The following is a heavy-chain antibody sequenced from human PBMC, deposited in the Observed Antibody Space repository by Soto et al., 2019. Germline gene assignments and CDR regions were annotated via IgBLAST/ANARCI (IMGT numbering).Heavy chain of an antibody. J-gene: IGHJ4*02. CDR3: AKAIRDYYAPSDY. Sequence: GGSLRLSCAASGFTLSSYAMGWIRQAQGKRLEWVSVISDRDGSTYYADSVKGRFTTSRDNSKSALYLQMNSLGGDDTAIYYCAKAIRDYYAPSDYWGQGTHVNVS. CDR2: ISDRDGST. CDR1: GFTLSSYA. D-gene: IGHD3-22*01. V-gene: IGHV3-23*01.